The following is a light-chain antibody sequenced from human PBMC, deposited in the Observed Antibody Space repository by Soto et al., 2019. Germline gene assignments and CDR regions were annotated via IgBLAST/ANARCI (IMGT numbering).Light chain of an antibody. Sequence: DIQMTQSPSSQSASVGDRVIITCRASQSISIYLNWYQHKPRRAPKLLIYATSTLQSGVPSRFSGSGSGTDFNLTISSLQREDFATYYCQQSYGRPPITFGQGTRLEIK. J-gene: IGKJ5*01. CDR2: ATS. CDR1: QSISIY. V-gene: IGKV1-39*01. CDR3: QQSYGRPPIT.